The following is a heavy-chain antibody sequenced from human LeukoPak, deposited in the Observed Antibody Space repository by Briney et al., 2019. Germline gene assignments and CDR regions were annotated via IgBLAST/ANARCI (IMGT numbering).Heavy chain of an antibody. V-gene: IGHV1-8*01. CDR3: ARGGGNWERYYYYYYGMDV. CDR1: GYTFTSYD. D-gene: IGHD1-1*01. CDR2: MNPNSGNT. J-gene: IGHJ6*02. Sequence: ASVKVSCKASGYTFTSYDINWVRQATGRGLEWMGWMNPNSGNTGYAQKFQGRVTMTRNTSISTAYMELSSLRSEDTAVYYCARGGGNWERYYYYYYGMDVWGQGTTVTVSS.